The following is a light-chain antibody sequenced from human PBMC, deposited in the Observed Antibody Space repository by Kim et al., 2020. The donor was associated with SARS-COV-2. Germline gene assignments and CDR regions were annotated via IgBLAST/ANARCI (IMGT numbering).Light chain of an antibody. CDR1: ALPNQY. Sequence: SYELTQPPSVSVSPGQTAGITCSGDALPNQYAYWYQQKPGQAPVLVIYKDSERPSGIPEQFSGSSSGTTVTLTISGVQAEDEADYYCQSADSSGTYGVFGGGTQLTVL. J-gene: IGLJ2*01. V-gene: IGLV3-25*03. CDR2: KDS. CDR3: QSADSSGTYGV.